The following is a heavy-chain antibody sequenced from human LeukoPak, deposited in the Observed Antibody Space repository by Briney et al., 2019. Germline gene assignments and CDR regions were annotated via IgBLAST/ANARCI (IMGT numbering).Heavy chain of an antibody. CDR1: GFTFSSYA. CDR3: SREVKEDYDFWTGHNWFYYYMDV. V-gene: IGHV3-49*04. Sequence: PGGSLRLSCAASGFTFSSYAMHWVRQAPGKGLEWVGFIRSKADGGTTDYAASLKGRFTISRDDSINIAYLQMNSLKTEDTAVYFCSREVKEDYDFWTGHNWFYYYMDVWGKGTTVTVSS. D-gene: IGHD3-3*01. CDR2: IRSKADGGTT. J-gene: IGHJ6*03.